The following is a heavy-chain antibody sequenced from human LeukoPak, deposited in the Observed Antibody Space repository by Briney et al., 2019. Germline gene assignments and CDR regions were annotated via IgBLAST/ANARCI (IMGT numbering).Heavy chain of an antibody. D-gene: IGHD3-10*01. CDR3: ARVFSITMVRGLEGMDV. CDR1: GGSIGSSSYY. CDR2: IYYSGST. V-gene: IGHV4-39*07. J-gene: IGHJ6*02. Sequence: SETLSLTCTVSGGSIGSSSYYWGWIRQPPGKGLEWIGSIYYSGSTYYNPSLKSRVTISVDTSKNQFSLKLSSVTAADTAVYYCARVFSITMVRGLEGMDVWGQGTTVTVSS.